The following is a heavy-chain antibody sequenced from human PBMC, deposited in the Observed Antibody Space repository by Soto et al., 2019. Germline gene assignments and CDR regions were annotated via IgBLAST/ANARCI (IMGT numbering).Heavy chain of an antibody. CDR1: GGSISSYY. Sequence: SETLSLTCTVSGGSISSYYWSWIRQPPGKRLEWIGYISYIGSTNYNPSLKGRVTILVDTSKNQFSLNLRSVTAADTAVYYCATSYGNAWYTYWGQGTQVTVSS. D-gene: IGHD6-13*01. V-gene: IGHV4-59*01. J-gene: IGHJ4*02. CDR2: ISYIGST. CDR3: ATSYGNAWYTY.